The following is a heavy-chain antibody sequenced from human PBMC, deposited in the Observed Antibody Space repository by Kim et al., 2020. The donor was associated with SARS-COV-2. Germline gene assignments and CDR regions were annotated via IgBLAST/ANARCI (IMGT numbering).Heavy chain of an antibody. V-gene: IGHV3-23*01. D-gene: IGHD3-22*01. CDR3: VVKISNSLY. Sequence: GDSTAYADALKGRFTISRDTSKNTLFVQMNSLRAEDTAVYYGVVKISNSLYWGQGTLVTVSS. J-gene: IGHJ4*02. CDR2: GDST.